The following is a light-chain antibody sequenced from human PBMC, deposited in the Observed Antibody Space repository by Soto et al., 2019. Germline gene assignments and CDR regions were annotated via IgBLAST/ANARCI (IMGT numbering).Light chain of an antibody. V-gene: IGKV1-39*01. CDR3: QQECSNWAT. J-gene: IGKJ5*01. CDR2: AAA. Sequence: TKSPSLLSASVANRVTLTCRAAESISRHLNWYQQKPGRSPDRLIYAAATLPNRGPSRFSSGRACAKYSLPITGRLVDEVSAVYYQQECSNWATFGRGTRLDIK. CDR1: ESISRH.